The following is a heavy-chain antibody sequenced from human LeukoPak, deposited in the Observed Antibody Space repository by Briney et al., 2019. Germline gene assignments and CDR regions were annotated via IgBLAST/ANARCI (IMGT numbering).Heavy chain of an antibody. Sequence: SLRLSCAASGFTFDDYAMHWVRQAPGKGLEWVSGISLNGADIAYADSVKGRFTISRDNAKNSLHLEMNSLRAEDTALYYCAKAEYDDILTAFFDYWGQGTLVTVSS. CDR1: GFTFDDYA. J-gene: IGHJ4*02. CDR2: ISLNGADI. V-gene: IGHV3-9*01. CDR3: AKAEYDDILTAFFDY. D-gene: IGHD3-9*01.